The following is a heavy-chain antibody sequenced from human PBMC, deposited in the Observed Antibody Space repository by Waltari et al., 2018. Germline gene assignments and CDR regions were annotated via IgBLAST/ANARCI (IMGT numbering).Heavy chain of an antibody. CDR1: GYTFSNYG. J-gene: IGHJ4*02. Sequence: QVQLVQSGAEVKKPGASVKVSCKASGYTFSNYGISWVRQAPGQGLEWMGWISLYTGDTNYAQNLQGRVTMTTDTSTSTAYMELRSLRSADTAVYYCARLAYGANFFDYWGQGTLVTVSS. V-gene: IGHV1-18*01. CDR2: ISLYTGDT. D-gene: IGHD4-17*01. CDR3: ARLAYGANFFDY.